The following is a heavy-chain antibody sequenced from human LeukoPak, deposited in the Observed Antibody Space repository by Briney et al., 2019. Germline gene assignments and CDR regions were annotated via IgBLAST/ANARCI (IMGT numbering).Heavy chain of an antibody. J-gene: IGHJ4*02. Sequence: GESLRLSCAASGFTFSSYSMNWVRQAPGKGLEWVSSISSSSSYIYYADSVKGRFTISRDNAKNSLYLQMNSLRAEDTAVYYCARGPYGSGSYHDYWGQGTLVTVSS. CDR2: ISSSSSYI. CDR1: GFTFSSYS. V-gene: IGHV3-21*01. D-gene: IGHD3-10*01. CDR3: ARGPYGSGSYHDY.